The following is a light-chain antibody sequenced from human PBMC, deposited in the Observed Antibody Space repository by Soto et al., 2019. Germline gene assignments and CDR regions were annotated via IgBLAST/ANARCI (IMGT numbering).Light chain of an antibody. CDR1: QSVSSSY. Sequence: EIVLTQSPGTLSLSPGERATLSCRASQSVSSSYLAWYQQKPVQAPSLLIYGVSSRAAGIPDRFSGSVSGTDFTLTISRLEPEDFAVDYCQHYVNSPPFTCGQGTRLEIK. CDR3: QHYVNSPPFT. V-gene: IGKV3-20*01. CDR2: GVS. J-gene: IGKJ5*01.